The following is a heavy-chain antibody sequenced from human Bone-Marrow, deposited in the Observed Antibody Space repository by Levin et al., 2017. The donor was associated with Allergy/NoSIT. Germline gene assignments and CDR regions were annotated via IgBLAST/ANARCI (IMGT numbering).Heavy chain of an antibody. Sequence: QSGGSLRLSCVASGYIFRSYGVHWVRQAPGKGLEWVAAISDNAGTYQAYGDSVKGRFTISRDNSKNTLYLQMNSLRAEDTAIYYCAKWDDDKRLAPWGQGTLVTVSS. J-gene: IGHJ5*02. V-gene: IGHV3-33*06. CDR1: GYIFRSYG. CDR3: AKWDDDKRLAP. D-gene: IGHD1-1*01. CDR2: ISDNAGTYQ.